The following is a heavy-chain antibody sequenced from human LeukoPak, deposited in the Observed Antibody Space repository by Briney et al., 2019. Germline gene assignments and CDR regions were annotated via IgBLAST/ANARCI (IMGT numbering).Heavy chain of an antibody. CDR1: GGSISSYY. J-gene: IGHJ6*03. D-gene: IGHD3-10*01. Sequence: SETLSLTCAVPGGSISSYYWTWIRQPPGKGLEWVGYIQNSAIYRAKIKSSPSLQSRVSLSIDTSKNQFSLKLSSVTAADTAVYYCARSGVTMVRGVHGGGRYYYYYYMDVWGKGTTVTVSS. CDR3: ARSGVTMVRGVHGGGRYYYYYYMDV. CDR2: IQNSAIYRAKI. V-gene: IGHV4-59*08.